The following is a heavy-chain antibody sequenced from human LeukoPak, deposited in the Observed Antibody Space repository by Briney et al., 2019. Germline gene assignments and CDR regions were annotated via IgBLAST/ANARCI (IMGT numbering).Heavy chain of an antibody. Sequence: PSETLSLTCTVSGGSISSYYWSWIRQPAGKGLEWIWRIYTSGSTNYNPSLKSRVTMSVDTSKNQFSLKLSSVTAADTAVYYCARDRRYFDWLVRRKGEGMDAFDIWGQGTMVTVSS. J-gene: IGHJ3*02. CDR1: GGSISSYY. CDR3: ARDRRYFDWLVRRKGEGMDAFDI. CDR2: IYTSGST. D-gene: IGHD3-9*01. V-gene: IGHV4-4*07.